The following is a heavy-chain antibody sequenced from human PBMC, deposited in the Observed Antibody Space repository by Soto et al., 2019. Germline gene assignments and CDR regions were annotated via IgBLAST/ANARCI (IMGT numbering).Heavy chain of an antibody. CDR1: GFTFSSYA. CDR2: ISGSGGST. CDR3: AKKRRSGGDNWYFDS. V-gene: IGHV3-23*01. Sequence: GGSLRLSCAASGFTFSSYAMSWVRQAPGKGLEWVSAISGSGGSTYYADSVKGRFTISRDNSKNTLHLQMNSLRAEDTAVYFCAKKRRSGGDNWYFDSWGQGTLVTVSS. D-gene: IGHD2-21*02. J-gene: IGHJ4*02.